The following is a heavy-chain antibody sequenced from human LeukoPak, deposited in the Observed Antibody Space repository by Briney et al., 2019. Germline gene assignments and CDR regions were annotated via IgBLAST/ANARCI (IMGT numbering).Heavy chain of an antibody. Sequence: GASVKVSCKASGYTFTSYGISWVRQAPGQGLEWMGWISAYNGNTNYAQKLQGRVTMTTDTSTSTAYMELRSLRSDDTAVYYCARDLSSDYPFSDFDYWGQGTLVTVSS. J-gene: IGHJ4*02. V-gene: IGHV1-18*01. D-gene: IGHD4-11*01. CDR2: ISAYNGNT. CDR3: ARDLSSDYPFSDFDY. CDR1: GYTFTSYG.